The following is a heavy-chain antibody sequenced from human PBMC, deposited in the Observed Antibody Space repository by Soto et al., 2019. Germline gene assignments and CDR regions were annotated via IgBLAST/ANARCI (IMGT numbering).Heavy chain of an antibody. J-gene: IGHJ4*02. CDR3: AHGSGWLFDY. CDR2: LYWHDDN. Sequence: QITLKESGPPLVKPTQTLTLTCTFSGFSLSTTAVGVGWIRQPPGKALEWLALLYWHDDNRYSPSLRSRLTLTKDTSKNQVVLTMTNMDPVDTATYYCAHGSGWLFDYWGQGTLVTVSS. D-gene: IGHD6-19*01. V-gene: IGHV2-5*01. CDR1: GFSLSTTAVG.